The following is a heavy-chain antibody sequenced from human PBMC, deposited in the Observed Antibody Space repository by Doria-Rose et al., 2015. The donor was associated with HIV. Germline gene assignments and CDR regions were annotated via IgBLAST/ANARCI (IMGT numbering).Heavy chain of an antibody. CDR1: GVSLSSPGMG. Sequence: QITLKGSGPVLVKPTGTLTLTCTVSGVSLSSPGMGVSWIRQPPGKALEWLANIFSDDERSYKTSLKSRLTISRGTSKSQLVLTMTDMDPVDTATYYCARIKSSRWYHKYYFDFWGQGTLVIVSA. CDR2: IFSDDER. V-gene: IGHV2-26*01. CDR3: ARIKSSRWYHKYYFDF. J-gene: IGHJ4*02. D-gene: IGHD6-13*01.